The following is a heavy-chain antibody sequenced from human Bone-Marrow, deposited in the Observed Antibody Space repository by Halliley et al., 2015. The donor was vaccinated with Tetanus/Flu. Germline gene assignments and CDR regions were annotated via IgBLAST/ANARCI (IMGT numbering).Heavy chain of an antibody. V-gene: IGHV4-31*03. CDR1: GGSISSGGHY. D-gene: IGHD2-15*01. J-gene: IGHJ4*02. CDR3: ARGHWYPYVSGGYVDY. Sequence: TLSLTCTVSGGSISSGGHYWSWIRQHPGKGLEWIGCIYYSGTTYYNPSLKSRATISVDTSKNQFSLKLRSVTAADTAVYYCARGHWYPYVSGGYVDYWGQGTLVPVSS. CDR2: IYYSGTT.